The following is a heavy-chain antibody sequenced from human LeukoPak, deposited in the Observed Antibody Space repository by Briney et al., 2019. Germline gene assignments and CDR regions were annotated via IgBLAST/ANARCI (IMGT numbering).Heavy chain of an antibody. V-gene: IGHV4-61*02. Sequence: PSQTLSLTCTVSGGSICSGYYYWSWIRQPAGKGLEWIGRFYTGGSTNYNPSLKSRVTISVNTSRNQFSLKLNSVTAADTAVYYCARDGEWQRVEGAFDIWGQGTMVTVSS. CDR3: ARDGEWQRVEGAFDI. CDR2: FYTGGST. CDR1: GGSICSGYYY. D-gene: IGHD5-12*01. J-gene: IGHJ3*02.